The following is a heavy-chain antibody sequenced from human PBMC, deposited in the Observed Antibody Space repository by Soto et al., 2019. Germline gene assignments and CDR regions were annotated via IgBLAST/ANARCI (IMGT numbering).Heavy chain of an antibody. CDR2: ISARGGSS. D-gene: IGHD5-12*01. CDR1: GFSFSSHA. J-gene: IGHJ4*02. V-gene: IGHV3-23*01. Sequence: EVQLLESGGGLVQPGGSLRLSCVASGFSFSSHAMVWVRQAPGKGLEWVSVISARGGSSYFADTVKGRFTISRDNSKNLLSLEMNSLRAEDTAIYFCAKGSIEYSAAVDNWGQGTLVLVSS. CDR3: AKGSIEYSAAVDN.